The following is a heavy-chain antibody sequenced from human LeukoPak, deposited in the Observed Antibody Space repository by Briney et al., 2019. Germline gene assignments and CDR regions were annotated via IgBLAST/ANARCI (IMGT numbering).Heavy chain of an antibody. CDR2: IYSGGST. V-gene: IGHV3-23*03. CDR3: AKEEYHYGSGSYLGFDY. CDR1: GFTFRNYA. D-gene: IGHD3-10*01. Sequence: GGSLRLSCVVSGFTFRNYAMSWVRQAPGKGLEWVSVIYSGGSTYYADSVKGRFTISRDNSKNTLYLQMNSLRVEDTAVYYCAKEEYHYGSGSYLGFDYWGQGTLVTASS. J-gene: IGHJ4*02.